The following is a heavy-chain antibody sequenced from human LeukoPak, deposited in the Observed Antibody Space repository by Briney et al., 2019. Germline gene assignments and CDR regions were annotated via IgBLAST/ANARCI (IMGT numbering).Heavy chain of an antibody. J-gene: IGHJ5*02. D-gene: IGHD2-21*01. Sequence: PSETLSLTCTVSGGSISNSNYYWGWIRQSPGKGLEWIGSIYYSGNTYYNPSLKGRVTISVDTSENQFSLILSSVTAADTAVYYCARTILPRWWFDPWGQGTLVTVSS. CDR2: IYYSGNT. CDR1: GGSISNSNYY. CDR3: ARTILPRWWFDP. V-gene: IGHV4-39*01.